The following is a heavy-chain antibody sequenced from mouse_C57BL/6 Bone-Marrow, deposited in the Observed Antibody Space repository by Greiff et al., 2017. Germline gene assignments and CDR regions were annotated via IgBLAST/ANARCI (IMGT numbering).Heavy chain of an antibody. CDR1: GYTFTSYG. J-gene: IGHJ3*01. V-gene: IGHV1-81*01. D-gene: IGHD1-1*01. Sequence: QVQLQQSGAELARPGASVKLSCKASGYTFTSYGISWVKQRTGQGLEWIGEIYPRSGNTYYNEKFKGKATLTVDKSSSTAYMELRSLTSEDSAVYFCFKSLIYYYGCSYVGLAYWGQGTLVTVSA. CDR3: FKSLIYYYGCSYVGLAY. CDR2: IYPRSGNT.